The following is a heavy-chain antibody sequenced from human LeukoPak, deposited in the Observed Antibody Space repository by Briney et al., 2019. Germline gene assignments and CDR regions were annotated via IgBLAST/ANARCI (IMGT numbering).Heavy chain of an antibody. V-gene: IGHV4-59*11. J-gene: IGHJ4*02. CDR2: VSDSGST. CDR1: GAAISSHY. CDR3: ARGGGVTYYDSTGYLWYFDY. Sequence: PSETLSLTCTVSGAAISSHYWGWIRQPPGKGLEWIGYVSDSGSTNYNPSLKSRVIISLETSKNQFSLKLSSVTAADTAVYYCARGGGVTYYDSTGYLWYFDYWGQGTLVTVSS. D-gene: IGHD3-22*01.